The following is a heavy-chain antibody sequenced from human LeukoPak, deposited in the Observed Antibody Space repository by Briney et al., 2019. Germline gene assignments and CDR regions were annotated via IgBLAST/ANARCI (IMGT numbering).Heavy chain of an antibody. D-gene: IGHD5-18*01. Sequence: SETLSLTCTVSGGSISSSSYYWSWIRQHPGKGLEWIGYIYYSGSTYYNPSLKSRVTISVDTSKNQFSLKLSSVTAADTAVYYCATVDTAMVAFDYWGQGTLVTVSS. CDR1: GGSISSSSYY. CDR3: ATVDTAMVAFDY. CDR2: IYYSGST. V-gene: IGHV4-31*03. J-gene: IGHJ4*02.